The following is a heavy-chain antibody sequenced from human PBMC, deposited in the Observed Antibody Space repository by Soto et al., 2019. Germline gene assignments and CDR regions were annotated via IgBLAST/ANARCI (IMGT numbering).Heavy chain of an antibody. CDR3: ARGYYDFWSGYYMDWLDP. CDR1: GYSISSGYY. J-gene: IGHJ5*02. V-gene: IGHV4-38-2*01. D-gene: IGHD3-3*01. CDR2: IYHSGST. Sequence: SETLSLTCAVSGYSISSGYYWGWIRQPPGKGLEWIGSIYHSGSTYYNPSLKSRVTISVDTSKNQFSLKLSSVTAADTAVYYCARGYYDFWSGYYMDWLDPWGQGTLVTVYS.